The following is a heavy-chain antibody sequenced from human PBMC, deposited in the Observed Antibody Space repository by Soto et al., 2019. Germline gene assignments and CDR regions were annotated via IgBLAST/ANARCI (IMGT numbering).Heavy chain of an antibody. CDR2: INHSGST. V-gene: IGHV4-34*01. CDR1: GGSFSGYY. CDR3: ARGDPQASYNWFDP. J-gene: IGHJ5*02. Sequence: SETLSLTCAVYGGSFSGYYWSWIRQPPGKGLEWIGEINHSGSTNYNPSLKSRVTISVDTSKNQFSLKLSSVTAVDTAVYYCARGDPQASYNWFDPWGQGTLVTVSS.